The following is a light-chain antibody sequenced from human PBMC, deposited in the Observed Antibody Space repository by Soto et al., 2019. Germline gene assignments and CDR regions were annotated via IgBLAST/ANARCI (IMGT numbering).Light chain of an antibody. V-gene: IGKV3-20*01. CDR2: GAS. Sequence: EIVLTQSPGTLSLSPGERATLSCSASQSVTSNYLAWYQQKPGQAPRLLFFGASIRATGIPDRFSGSGSGTDFTLTISRLEPEDFAVYYCQQYGSSGTCGQGTKGDIK. J-gene: IGKJ1*01. CDR3: QQYGSSGT. CDR1: QSVTSNY.